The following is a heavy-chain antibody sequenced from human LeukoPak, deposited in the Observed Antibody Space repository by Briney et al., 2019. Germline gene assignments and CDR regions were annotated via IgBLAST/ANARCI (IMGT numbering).Heavy chain of an antibody. CDR2: ISSSSSYI. CDR1: GFTFSSYS. V-gene: IGHV3-21*01. J-gene: IGHJ4*02. D-gene: IGHD1-26*01. Sequence: GGSLRLSCAASGFTFSSYSMNWVRQAPGKGLEWVSSISSSSSYIYYADSVKGRFTISRDNAKNSLYLQMNSLRAEDTTVYYCAREGLGSYYFDYWGQGTLVTVSS. CDR3: AREGLGSYYFDY.